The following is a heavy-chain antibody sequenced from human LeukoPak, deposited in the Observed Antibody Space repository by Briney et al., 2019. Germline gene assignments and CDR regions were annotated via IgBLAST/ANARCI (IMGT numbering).Heavy chain of an antibody. J-gene: IGHJ6*04. Sequence: GGSLRLSCAASGFTFSSSAMHCVREAPGRGRGCGSYICSIWSTIYSADSAWGGFSFSRDKAKNTLYLRMNSLRAEDTAVYYCARDGGFPRDVWGKGTTLTASS. CDR1: GFTFSSSA. CDR2: ICSIWSTI. V-gene: IGHV3-48*01. D-gene: IGHD3-16*01. CDR3: ARDGGFPRDV.